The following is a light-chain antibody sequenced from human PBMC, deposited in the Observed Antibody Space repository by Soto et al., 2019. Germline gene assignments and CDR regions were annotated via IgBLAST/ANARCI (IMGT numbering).Light chain of an antibody. V-gene: IGKV1-12*01. CDR2: PAS. Sequence: DIQMTQSPSYVSASVGEGVTITCRASQPISSWLAWYQQVPGQAPYLLIYPASTLQSGATSRFSGSGSGTEFTLTIASLQPDDSASYYCQQYNSFSKTFGRGTKVDIK. CDR3: QQYNSFSKT. CDR1: QPISSW. J-gene: IGKJ1*01.